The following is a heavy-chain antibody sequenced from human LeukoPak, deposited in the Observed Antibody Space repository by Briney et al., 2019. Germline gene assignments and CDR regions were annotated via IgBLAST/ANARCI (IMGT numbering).Heavy chain of an antibody. J-gene: IGHJ5*02. Sequence: SVKVSCKASGGTFSSYAISWVRQAPGQGLEWMGGIIPIFGTANYAQKFQGRVTITADESTSTAYMELSSLRSEDTAVYYCARITIFGVVIGWFDPWGQGTLVTVAS. D-gene: IGHD3-3*01. CDR2: IIPIFGTA. CDR1: GGTFSSYA. CDR3: ARITIFGVVIGWFDP. V-gene: IGHV1-69*13.